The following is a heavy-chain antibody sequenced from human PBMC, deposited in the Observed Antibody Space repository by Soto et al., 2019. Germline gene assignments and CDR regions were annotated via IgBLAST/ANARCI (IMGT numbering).Heavy chain of an antibody. V-gene: IGHV1-8*01. J-gene: IGHJ4*02. CDR2: MNPKSANT. D-gene: IGHD4-4*01. CDR3: ARSPSWETTVTPYYFDY. Sequence: QVQLVQSGAEVKKPGASVKVSCKASRYTFISYDINWVRQATGQGLEWMGWMNPKSANTGYAQNFQGRVTMTRNTSIRTAYMELSSLRSEDTAVYYCARSPSWETTVTPYYFDYCGQGTLVTVSS. CDR1: RYTFISYD.